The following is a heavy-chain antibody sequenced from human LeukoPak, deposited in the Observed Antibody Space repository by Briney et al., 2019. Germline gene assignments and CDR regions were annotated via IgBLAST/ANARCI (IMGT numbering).Heavy chain of an antibody. Sequence: GGSLRLSCAASGFTFSSYWMHWVRQAPGKGLVWVSRINSDGSSTSYADSVKGRFTISRDNAKNSLYLQMNSLRAEDTAVYYCAREILWFGELFYQPHTLDYWGQGTLVTVSS. CDR3: AREILWFGELFYQPHTLDY. V-gene: IGHV3-74*01. J-gene: IGHJ4*02. CDR2: INSDGSST. CDR1: GFTFSSYW. D-gene: IGHD3-10*01.